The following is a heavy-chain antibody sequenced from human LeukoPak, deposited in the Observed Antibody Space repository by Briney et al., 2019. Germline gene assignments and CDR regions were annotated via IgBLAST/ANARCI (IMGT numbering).Heavy chain of an antibody. CDR1: GYTFTSYY. D-gene: IGHD3-22*01. CDR2: INPSGGST. V-gene: IGHV1-46*01. Sequence: GRSLKLSCEASGYTFTSYYMHWVRHAPGQGLEWVGIINPSGGSTNYAQKFQGRVTMTRDTSTSTVYMELSSLTSEDTAVYYCARAQGGYDSSGYHFDYWGQGTLVTVSS. CDR3: ARAQGGYDSSGYHFDY. J-gene: IGHJ4*02.